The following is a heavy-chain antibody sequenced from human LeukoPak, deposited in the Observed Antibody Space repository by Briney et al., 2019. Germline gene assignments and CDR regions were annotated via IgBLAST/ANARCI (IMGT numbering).Heavy chain of an antibody. CDR3: ARGNRGTYCSSTSCYTGYSSSAGRNYYYYYYMDV. CDR1: GGSFSGYY. J-gene: IGHJ6*03. V-gene: IGHV4-34*01. D-gene: IGHD2-2*02. CDR2: INHSGST. Sequence: ETLSLTCAVYGGSFSGYYWSWIRQPPGKGLEWIGEINHSGSTNYNPSLKSRVTISVDTSKNQFSLKLSSVTAADTAVYYCARGNRGTYCSSTSCYTGYSSSAGRNYYYYYYMDVWGKGTTVTVSS.